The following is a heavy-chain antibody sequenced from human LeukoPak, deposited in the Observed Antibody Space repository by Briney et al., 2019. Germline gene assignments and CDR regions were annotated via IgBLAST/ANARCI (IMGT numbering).Heavy chain of an antibody. D-gene: IGHD4-23*01. CDR2: IYNSGST. J-gene: IGHJ4*02. CDR3: ARQAGGNSGPFDY. CDR1: RGSISSINSNY. Sequence: PSETLSLTCTVSRGSISSINSNYCSWIRQPPGKGLAWIWDIYNSGSTNYNPSLKSPVTISVDTSKNQFSMKLSSVTAADTAVYYCARQAGGNSGPFDYWGQGTVVTVSS. V-gene: IGHV4-59*08.